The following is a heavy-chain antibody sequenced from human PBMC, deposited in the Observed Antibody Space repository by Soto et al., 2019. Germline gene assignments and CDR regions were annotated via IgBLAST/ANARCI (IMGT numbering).Heavy chain of an antibody. D-gene: IGHD2-15*01. V-gene: IGHV4-31*03. CDR2: IYYSGST. J-gene: IGHJ4*02. CDR1: GGSISSGGYY. Sequence: QVQLQESGPGLVKPSQTLSLTCTVSGGSISSGGYYWSWIRQHPGKGLEWIGYIYYSGSTYYNPSFKSRVTISVDPSKNQFSLKLSSVTAADTAVYYCARGTLGYCIDYWGQGTLVTVSS. CDR3: ARGTLGYCIDY.